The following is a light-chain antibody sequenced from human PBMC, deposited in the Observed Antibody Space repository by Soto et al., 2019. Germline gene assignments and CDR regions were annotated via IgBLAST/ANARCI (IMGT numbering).Light chain of an antibody. J-gene: IGKJ1*01. Sequence: EIVFTQSPATLSLSPGERATLSCRASQSVRSSLAWYQQQPGQAPRLLIYDASNRATGIPARFSGSGSGTDFTLTISXLEPKDFAVYYCQQRSNWPGTFGQGTKVDI. CDR3: QQRSNWPGT. CDR2: DAS. V-gene: IGKV3-11*01. CDR1: QSVRSS.